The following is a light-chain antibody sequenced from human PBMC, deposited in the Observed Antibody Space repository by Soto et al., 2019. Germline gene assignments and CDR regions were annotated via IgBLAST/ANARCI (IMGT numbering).Light chain of an antibody. CDR2: GAS. Sequence: EILLTQSPVTLSLSPGDRTTLSCMASQSISRYLAWYQQKPGQGPRLLIYGASSRATGTPDRFSGSGSGTDFTLTINRLEPEDFALYYCQQYGSSPPTFGQGTKVDIK. CDR3: QQYGSSPPT. CDR1: QSISRY. J-gene: IGKJ1*01. V-gene: IGKV3-20*01.